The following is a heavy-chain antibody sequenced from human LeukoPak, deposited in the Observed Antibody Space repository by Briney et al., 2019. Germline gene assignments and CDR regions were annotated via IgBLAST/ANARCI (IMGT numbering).Heavy chain of an antibody. CDR3: ARDKKSGESSEIDY. J-gene: IGHJ4*02. D-gene: IGHD3-10*01. V-gene: IGHV3-33*01. CDR1: GFTFSSYG. CDR2: IWYDGSNQ. Sequence: GGSLRLSCTASGFTFSSYGMHWVRQAPGKGLEWVAVIWYDGSNQQYADSVKGRFTVSRDNAKSTLNLQMNSLRAEDTAVYYCARDKKSGESSEIDYWGQGTLVTVSS.